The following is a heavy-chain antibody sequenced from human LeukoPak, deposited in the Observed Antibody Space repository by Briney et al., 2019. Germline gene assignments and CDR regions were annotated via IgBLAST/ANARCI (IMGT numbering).Heavy chain of an antibody. CDR3: ARGLRWIAVAGTWYYFDS. CDR2: MNPNSGNT. J-gene: IGHJ4*02. D-gene: IGHD6-19*01. CDR1: GYTFTSYD. V-gene: IGHV1-8*01. Sequence: GASVKVSCTASGYTFTSYDINWVRQATGQGLEWMGWMNPNSGNTGYAQKFQGRVTITRNSSINTAYMELIGLRSEDTAVYFCARGLRWIAVAGTWYYFDSWGQGTLVTVSS.